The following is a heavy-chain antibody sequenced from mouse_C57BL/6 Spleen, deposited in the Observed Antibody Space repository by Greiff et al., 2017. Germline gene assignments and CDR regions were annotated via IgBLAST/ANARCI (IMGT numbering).Heavy chain of an antibody. Sequence: VKLVESGPGLVAPSQSLSITCTVSGFSLTSYGVDWVRQSPGKGLEWLGVIWGVGSTNYNSALKSRLSISKDNSKSQVFLKMNSLQTDDTAMYYCARSYGSSYDYAMDYWGQGTSVTVSS. D-gene: IGHD1-1*01. CDR3: ARSYGSSYDYAMDY. V-gene: IGHV2-6*01. CDR2: IWGVGST. CDR1: GFSLTSYG. J-gene: IGHJ4*01.